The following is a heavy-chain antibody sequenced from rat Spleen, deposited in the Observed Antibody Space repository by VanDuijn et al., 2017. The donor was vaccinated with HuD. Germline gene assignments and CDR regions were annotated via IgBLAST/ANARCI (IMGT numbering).Heavy chain of an antibody. CDR2: ISYDGSST. Sequence: EVQLVESGGGLVQPGRSLKLSCAASGFTFSDYNMAWVRQAPKKGLEWVATISYDGSSTYYRDSVKGRFTISRDNAKSTLYLQMDSLRSEDTATYYCARLLGYFDYWGQGVMVTVSS. J-gene: IGHJ2*01. V-gene: IGHV5-7*01. CDR1: GFTFSDYN. CDR3: ARLLGYFDY.